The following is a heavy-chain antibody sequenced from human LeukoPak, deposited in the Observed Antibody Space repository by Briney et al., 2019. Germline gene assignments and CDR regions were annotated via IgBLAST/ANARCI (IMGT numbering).Heavy chain of an antibody. CDR2: IYYSGST. J-gene: IGHJ4*02. V-gene: IGHV4-59*01. Sequence: SETLSITCTVSGGSISSYYWSWIRQPPGKGLEWIGYIYYSGSTNYNPSLKSRVTISVDTSKNQFSLKLSSVTAADTAVYYCARGRSSSWFSLDYWGQGTLVTVSS. CDR3: ARGRSSSWFSLDY. D-gene: IGHD6-13*01. CDR1: GGSISSYY.